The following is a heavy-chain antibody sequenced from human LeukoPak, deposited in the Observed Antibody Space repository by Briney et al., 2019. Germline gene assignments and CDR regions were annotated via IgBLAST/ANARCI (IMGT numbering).Heavy chain of an antibody. V-gene: IGHV3-30-3*01. D-gene: IGHD3-3*01. CDR3: APAPTYYDFWSGYYDY. J-gene: IGHJ4*02. CDR1: GFTFSSYA. Sequence: GSLRLSCAASGFTFSSYAMHWVRRAPGEGLEWVAVISYDGSNKYYADSVKGRFTISRDNSKNTLYLQMNSLRAEDTAVYYCAPAPTYYDFWSGYYDYWGQGTLVTVSS. CDR2: ISYDGSNK.